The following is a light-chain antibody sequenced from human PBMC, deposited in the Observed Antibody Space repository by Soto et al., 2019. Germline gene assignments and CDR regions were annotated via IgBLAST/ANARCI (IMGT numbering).Light chain of an antibody. J-gene: IGLJ1*01. Sequence: FALTQPPSASGAPGQSVTLFRTWTSSVVGGYNYVSWYQQHPGKALKLMIYEVSKRPSGVPDRFSGSKSGNTASLTVSGLQAEDEADYYCNSYAGSNNYVFGTGTKVTVL. CDR2: EVS. V-gene: IGLV2-8*01. CDR3: NSYAGSNNYV. CDR1: SSVVGGYNY.